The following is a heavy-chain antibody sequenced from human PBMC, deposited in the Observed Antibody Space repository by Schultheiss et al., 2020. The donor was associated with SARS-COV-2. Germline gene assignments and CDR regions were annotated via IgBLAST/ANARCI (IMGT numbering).Heavy chain of an antibody. CDR1: GGSISSGGYY. D-gene: IGHD6-19*01. CDR2: IHKSGST. J-gene: IGHJ3*02. V-gene: IGHV4-31*03. Sequence: SQTLSLTCTVSGGSISSGGYYWSWIRQHPGKGLEWVGFIHKSGSTYYNPSLKSRVTISVDTSKNQFSLKLNSVTAADTAVYYCARDLGEQWLVDAFDIWGQGTMVTVSS. CDR3: ARDLGEQWLVDAFDI.